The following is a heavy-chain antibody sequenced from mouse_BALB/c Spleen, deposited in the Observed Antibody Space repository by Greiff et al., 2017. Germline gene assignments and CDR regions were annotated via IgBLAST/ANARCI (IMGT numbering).Heavy chain of an antibody. CDR3: AREYGNYGAMDY. Sequence: VQLQQSGPELGKPGASVKISCKASGYSFTGYNMYWVKQSHRKSLEWIGYIDPYNGGTSYNQKFKGKATLTVDKSSSTAYMHLNSLTSEDSAIYYCAREYGNYGAMDYWGQGTSVTVSS. D-gene: IGHD2-1*01. J-gene: IGHJ4*01. CDR1: GYSFTGYN. CDR2: IDPYNGGT. V-gene: IGHV1S135*01.